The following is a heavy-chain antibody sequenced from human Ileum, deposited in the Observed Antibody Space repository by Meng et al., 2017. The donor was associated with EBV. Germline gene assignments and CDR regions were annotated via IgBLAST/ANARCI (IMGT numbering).Heavy chain of an antibody. Sequence: HVQLVQSGADVKKPGASVKVSCKASGYTFINHDIDWFRQAPGQGLEWMGWMNSNSGNTGYGQKFQDRVTMTRNTSISTAYMELSSLTSEDTALYYCARGSGAGGRDWFDPWGQGTLVTVSS. V-gene: IGHV1-8*02. CDR3: ARGSGAGGRDWFDP. CDR1: GYTFINHD. J-gene: IGHJ5*02. CDR2: MNSNSGNT. D-gene: IGHD3-16*01.